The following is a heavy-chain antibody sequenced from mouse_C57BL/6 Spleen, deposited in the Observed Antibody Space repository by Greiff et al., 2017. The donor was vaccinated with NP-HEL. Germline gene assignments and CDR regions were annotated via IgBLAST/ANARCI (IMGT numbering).Heavy chain of an antibody. CDR1: GYSITSGYD. J-gene: IGHJ3*01. CDR2: ISYSGST. Sequence: VQLKESGPGMVKPSQSLSLTCTVTGYSITSGYDWHWIRHFPGNKLEWMGYISYSGSTNYNPSLKSRISITHDTSKNHFFLKLNSVTTEDTATYYCAQRNWDEGFAYWGQGTLVTVSA. CDR3: AQRNWDEGFAY. D-gene: IGHD4-1*01. V-gene: IGHV3-1*01.